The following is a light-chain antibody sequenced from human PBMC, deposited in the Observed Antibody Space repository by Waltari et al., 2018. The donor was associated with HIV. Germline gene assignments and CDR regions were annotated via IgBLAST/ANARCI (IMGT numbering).Light chain of an antibody. CDR2: ADD. CDR1: SSNIGEGYD. Sequence: QSVLTQPPSVSGAPGQRVTISCTGSSSNIGEGYDVHWFQQLPGTAPKLLIYADDTRPSGVPDRFSGSKSGTSASLAITVLQAEDEADYYCQSYDSSLSGSFVFGTGTKVTVL. CDR3: QSYDSSLSGSFV. J-gene: IGLJ1*01. V-gene: IGLV1-40*01.